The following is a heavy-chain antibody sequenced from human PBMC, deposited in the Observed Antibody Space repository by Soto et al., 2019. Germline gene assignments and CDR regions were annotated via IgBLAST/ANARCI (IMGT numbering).Heavy chain of an antibody. Sequence: PSETLSLTCTVSGGSIISNSYYWGWIRQPPGKGLEWIGFIYYTGNTNHSPSLKSRASISMDTSKNQLSLTLNSVTAADTAIYYCARRHYYDSSDYYPGAFDVWGQGKMVTVSS. V-gene: IGHV4-61*05. CDR3: ARRHYYDSSDYYPGAFDV. CDR2: IYYTGNT. CDR1: GGSIISNSYY. J-gene: IGHJ3*01. D-gene: IGHD3-22*01.